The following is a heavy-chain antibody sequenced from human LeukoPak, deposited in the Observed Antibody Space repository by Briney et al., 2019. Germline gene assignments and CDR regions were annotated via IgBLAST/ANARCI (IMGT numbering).Heavy chain of an antibody. CDR3: ASPYPREYCSTSSCYFNY. D-gene: IGHD2-2*01. CDR1: GYSFTTYW. V-gene: IGHV5-51*01. J-gene: IGHJ4*02. CDR2: IYPGDSDT. Sequence: GESLKISCKGSGYSFTTYWIGWVRQMPGKGLEWMGIIYPGDSDTRYSPSFQGQVTISADKSISTAYLQWSSLKASDTAMYYCASPYPREYCSTSSCYFNYWGQGTLVTVSS.